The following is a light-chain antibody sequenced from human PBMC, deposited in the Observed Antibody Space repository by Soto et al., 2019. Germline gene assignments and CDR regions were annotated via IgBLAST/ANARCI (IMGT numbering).Light chain of an antibody. Sequence: EIVLTQSPGTLSLSPGERATLSCRASRSVSSSYLAWYQQKPGQAPRLLIYGASSRATGIPDRFSGSGSGTAFSLTISRLEPEDFAVYYCQQYGSSPPYTFGQGTKLEIK. CDR2: GAS. CDR1: RSVSSSY. V-gene: IGKV3-20*01. J-gene: IGKJ2*01. CDR3: QQYGSSPPYT.